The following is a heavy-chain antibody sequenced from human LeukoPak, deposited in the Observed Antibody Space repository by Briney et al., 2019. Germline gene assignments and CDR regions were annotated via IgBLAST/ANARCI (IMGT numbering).Heavy chain of an antibody. CDR2: ISGSGGST. D-gene: IGHD3-3*01. V-gene: IGHV3-23*01. J-gene: IGHJ6*03. CDR3: AKAPQSKIFGVVIRNYYYMDV. CDR1: GFTFSSYA. Sequence: GGSLRLSCAASGFTFSSYAMSWVRQAPGKGLEWVSAISGSGGSTYYADSVKGRFTISRDNSKNTLYLQMNSLGAEDTAVYYCAKAPQSKIFGVVIRNYYYMDVWGKGTTVTVSS.